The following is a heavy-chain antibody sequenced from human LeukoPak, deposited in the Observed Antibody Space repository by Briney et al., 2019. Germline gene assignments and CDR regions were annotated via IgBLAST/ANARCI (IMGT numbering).Heavy chain of an antibody. CDR3: ARQYSDILTGYHRGELYWYFDL. CDR2: IYSSGST. J-gene: IGHJ2*01. CDR1: GYSISSGSYY. Sequence: SETLSLTCTVSGYSISSGSYYWSWIRQPAGKGLEWIGRIYSSGSTNYNPSLKSRVTISLDTSKNQFSLKLSSVTAADTAVYYCARQYSDILTGYHRGELYWYFDLWGRGTLVTVSS. D-gene: IGHD3-9*01. V-gene: IGHV4-61*02.